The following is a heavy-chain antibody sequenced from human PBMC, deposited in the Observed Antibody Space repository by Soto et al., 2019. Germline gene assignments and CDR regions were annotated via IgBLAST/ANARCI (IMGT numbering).Heavy chain of an antibody. CDR3: TSSASPDAY. Sequence: EVQLVESGGGLVQPGGSLRLSCVASGFDFNSYSMNWVRQAPGKGLEWISYINSGSTSVFYADSVKGRFTISRDNAKNSLYLQMNSLRAEDKAVYYCTSSASPDAYWGQGTLVTVSS. V-gene: IGHV3-48*01. D-gene: IGHD1-26*01. J-gene: IGHJ4*02. CDR1: GFDFNSYS. CDR2: INSGSTSV.